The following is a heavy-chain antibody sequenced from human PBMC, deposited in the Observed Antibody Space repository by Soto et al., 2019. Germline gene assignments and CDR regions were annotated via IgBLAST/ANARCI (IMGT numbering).Heavy chain of an antibody. J-gene: IGHJ6*02. CDR1: GFTVSNYG. V-gene: IGHV3-33*03. CDR2: IWYDGSGQ. Sequence: QVPLVESGGGLVQPGRSLRLSCVGSGFTVSNYGMHWVRQAPGKGLEWVADIWYDGSGQSYACSGQGRFTISRDNSKNTLYLQINSRRLEHTAVYYCATDVVSRKYSGHSLDVWFQGTTVTVSS. CDR3: ATDVVSRKYSGHSLDV. D-gene: IGHD2-21*01.